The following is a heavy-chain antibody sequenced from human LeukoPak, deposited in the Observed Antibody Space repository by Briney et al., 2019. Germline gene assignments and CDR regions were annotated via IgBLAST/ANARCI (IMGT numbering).Heavy chain of an antibody. V-gene: IGHV4-39*07. CDR1: GGSISSSSYY. CDR3: ARGPGETIDS. D-gene: IGHD1-14*01. J-gene: IGHJ4*02. CDR2: IYHSGST. Sequence: SETLSLTCTVSGGSISSSSYYWGWLRQPPGKGLEWIGEIYHSGSTNYNPSLKSRVTMSVDKSKNQFSLKLNSVTAADTAIYYCARGPGETIDSWGQGTLVTVSS.